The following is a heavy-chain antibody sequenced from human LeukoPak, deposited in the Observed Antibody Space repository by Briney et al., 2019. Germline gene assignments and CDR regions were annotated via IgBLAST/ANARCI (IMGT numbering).Heavy chain of an antibody. Sequence: GRSLRLSCAASGFTFSSYSMNWVRQAPGKGLEWVSSITSSSSYIYYADSVKGRFTISRDNAKNSLYLQMNSLRAEDTAVYYCARDIGYCSGGSCYIFDYWGQGILVTVSS. CDR2: ITSSSSYI. J-gene: IGHJ4*02. V-gene: IGHV3-21*01. CDR1: GFTFSSYS. D-gene: IGHD2-15*01. CDR3: ARDIGYCSGGSCYIFDY.